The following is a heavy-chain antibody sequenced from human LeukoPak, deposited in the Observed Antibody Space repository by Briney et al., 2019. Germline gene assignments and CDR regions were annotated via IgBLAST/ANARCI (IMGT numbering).Heavy chain of an antibody. J-gene: IGHJ6*02. CDR1: GGSISSSSYY. V-gene: IGHV4-39*07. CDR3: ARDAWHQLSRRNYYAMDV. D-gene: IGHD2-2*01. Sequence: SETLSLTCTVSGGSISSSSYYWGWIRQPPGKGLEWIGSIYYGGSSYYNPSLNSRVTISVDTSNNQFSLKVKSVTAADTAVYYCARDAWHQLSRRNYYAMDVWGQGTTVTVSS. CDR2: IYYGGSS.